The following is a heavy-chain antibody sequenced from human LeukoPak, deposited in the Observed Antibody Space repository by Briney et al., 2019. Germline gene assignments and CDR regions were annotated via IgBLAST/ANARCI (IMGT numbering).Heavy chain of an antibody. D-gene: IGHD3-22*01. J-gene: IGHJ4*02. V-gene: IGHV3-74*01. CDR2: INSDGSST. Sequence: PGGSLRLSCAASGFTFSSYWMHWVRQAPGKGLVWVSRINSDGSSTSYADSVKGRFTISRDNAKNTLYLQMNSLRAEDTAVYYCAKGLHGGSMIVVVTLAYWGQGTLVTVSS. CDR3: AKGLHGGSMIVVVTLAY. CDR1: GFTFSSYW.